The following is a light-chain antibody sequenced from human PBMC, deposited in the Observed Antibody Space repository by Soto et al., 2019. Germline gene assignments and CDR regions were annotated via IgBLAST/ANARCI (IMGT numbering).Light chain of an antibody. J-gene: IGLJ3*02. V-gene: IGLV1-51*01. CDR3: EAWDSSLSAGV. CDR1: RSNIGNNY. CDR2: DND. Sequence: QSVLTQPPSVSAAPGQKVTVSCSGSRSNIGNNYVSWYQHLPGTAPKLLIYDNDKRPSGIPDRFSASKSGTSATLGITGLQTWDEADYYCEAWDSSLSAGVFGGGTKLTVL.